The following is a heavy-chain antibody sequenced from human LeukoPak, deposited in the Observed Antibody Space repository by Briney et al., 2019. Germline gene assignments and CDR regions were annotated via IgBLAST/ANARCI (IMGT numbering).Heavy chain of an antibody. V-gene: IGHV3-23*01. Sequence: GSLRLSCAASGFTFITYAMSWVRQAPGKGLEWVSDISGSGAGTYSADSVKGRFTISRDNSKNTLYLQMNSLRVEDTAIYYCAKKYSSRWYLGDAFDIWGQGTMVTVSS. CDR1: GFTFITYA. CDR2: ISGSGAGT. CDR3: AKKYSSRWYLGDAFDI. D-gene: IGHD6-13*01. J-gene: IGHJ3*02.